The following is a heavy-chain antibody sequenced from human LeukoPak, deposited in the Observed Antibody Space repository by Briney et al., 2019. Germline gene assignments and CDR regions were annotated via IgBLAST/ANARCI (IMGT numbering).Heavy chain of an antibody. Sequence: GASVKVSCKASGYTFTSYGISWVRQAPGQGLEWMGWISAYNGNTNYAQKLQGRVTMTTDTSTSTAYMELRSLRSDDTAVYYCARVNAIAAAGSSGLIYYYYYMDVWGKGTTVTVSS. J-gene: IGHJ6*03. CDR2: ISAYNGNT. CDR3: ARVNAIAAAGSSGLIYYYYYMDV. V-gene: IGHV1-18*01. CDR1: GYTFTSYG. D-gene: IGHD6-13*01.